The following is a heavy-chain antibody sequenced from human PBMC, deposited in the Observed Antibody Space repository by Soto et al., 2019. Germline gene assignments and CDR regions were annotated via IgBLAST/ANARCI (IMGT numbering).Heavy chain of an antibody. D-gene: IGHD6-19*01. V-gene: IGHV4-34*01. Sequence: SETLSLTPAVYGGSFSRYYWSWIRQPPGKGLEWIGEINHSGSTNYNPSLKSRVTISVDTSKNQFSLKLSSVTAADTAVYYCARGDHPIAVAGTDFDYWGQGTLVTVPS. CDR3: ARGDHPIAVAGTDFDY. J-gene: IGHJ4*02. CDR1: GGSFSRYY. CDR2: INHSGST.